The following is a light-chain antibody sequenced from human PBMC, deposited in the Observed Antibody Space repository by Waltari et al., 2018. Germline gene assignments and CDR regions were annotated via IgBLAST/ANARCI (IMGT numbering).Light chain of an antibody. CDR1: QSVSNA. CDR2: NAS. V-gene: IGKV3-15*01. CDR3: QQFNNRLLLS. Sequence: EIVMTQSPATLSVSPGERATLSCRASQSVSNALAWYQQKPGQVPRLLIYNASTRATGIPPRFSGSGSGTDFTLTISSLQSEDFAVYYCQQFNNRLLLSFGGGTKVEIK. J-gene: IGKJ4*01.